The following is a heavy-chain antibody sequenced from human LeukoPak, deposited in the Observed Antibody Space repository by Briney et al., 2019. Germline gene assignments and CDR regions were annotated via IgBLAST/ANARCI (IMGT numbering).Heavy chain of an antibody. D-gene: IGHD6-13*01. Sequence: GRSLRLSCAASGSTFSSYGMHWVRQAPGKGLEWVAVIWYDGSNKYYADSVKGRFTISRDNSKNTLYLQMNSLRAEDTAVYYCAKDLRWYKEDAFDIWGQGTMVTVSS. CDR3: AKDLRWYKEDAFDI. V-gene: IGHV3-33*06. CDR2: IWYDGSNK. CDR1: GSTFSSYG. J-gene: IGHJ3*02.